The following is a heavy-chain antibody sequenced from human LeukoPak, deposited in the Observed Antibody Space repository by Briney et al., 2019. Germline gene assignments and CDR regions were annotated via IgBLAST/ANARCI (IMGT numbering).Heavy chain of an antibody. V-gene: IGHV3-74*01. CDR2: IKPDGSNR. Sequence: GGSLRLSCAASEFTFSSYWMHWVRQPPGKGLVWVSRIKPDGSNRTHADSVRGRFTISRDNAKKTLYLQMNSLRAEDTAVYYCARGPDVDGYIHAPLDYWGQGALVTVSS. D-gene: IGHD5-24*01. CDR1: EFTFSSYW. J-gene: IGHJ4*02. CDR3: ARGPDVDGYIHAPLDY.